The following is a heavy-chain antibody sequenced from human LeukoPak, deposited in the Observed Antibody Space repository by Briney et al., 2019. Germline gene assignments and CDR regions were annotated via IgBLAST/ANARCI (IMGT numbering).Heavy chain of an antibody. Sequence: TSETLSLTCTVSGGSISSGIYFWTWIRQPAGKGLEWIGRINTSGSTNYNPSLKSRVTISVDTSKNQFSLKLSSVTAADTAVFYCAREGYTSSWYSGYYYFDYWGQGTLVTVSS. CDR1: GGSISSGIYF. J-gene: IGHJ4*02. V-gene: IGHV4-61*02. CDR3: AREGYTSSWYSGYYYFDY. D-gene: IGHD6-13*01. CDR2: INTSGST.